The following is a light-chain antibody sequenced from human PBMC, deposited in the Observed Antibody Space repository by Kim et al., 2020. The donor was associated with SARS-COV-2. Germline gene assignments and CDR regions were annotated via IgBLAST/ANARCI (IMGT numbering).Light chain of an antibody. CDR2: SAS. Sequence: DIQLTQSPSFLSASVGDRVTITCRASQGIRSDLAWYQQKPGEAPKLLVYSASTLQSGVPSRFSGSGSGTEFTLTISTLQPEDFATYSCQQLRSFPITFGQGTRLEIK. J-gene: IGKJ5*01. V-gene: IGKV1-9*01. CDR1: QGIRSD. CDR3: QQLRSFPIT.